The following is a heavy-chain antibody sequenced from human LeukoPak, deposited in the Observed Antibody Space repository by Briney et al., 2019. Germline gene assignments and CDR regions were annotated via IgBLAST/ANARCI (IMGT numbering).Heavy chain of an antibody. J-gene: IGHJ4*02. CDR2: IWHDGSSP. V-gene: IGHV3-33*01. CDR1: GFTFSRSA. CDR3: ARVSCSSSNCYLASYCFDS. Sequence: GGSLRLSCAASGFTFSRSAMHWVRQAPGKGLEWVADIWHDGSSPDYADSVKGRFTVSRDNSKNTLYLQMNTLRAEDTAVYYCARVSCSSSNCYLASYCFDSWGQGTLVTVSS. D-gene: IGHD2-2*01.